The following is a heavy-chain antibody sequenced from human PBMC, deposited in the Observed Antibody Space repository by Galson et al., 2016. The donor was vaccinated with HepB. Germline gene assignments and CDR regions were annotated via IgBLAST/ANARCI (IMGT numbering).Heavy chain of an antibody. J-gene: IGHJ4*02. CDR2: LSGSGRTT. Sequence: SLRLSCAASGFTFNYYAMSWVRQAPGKGLEWVSGLSGSGRTTYYADSVKGRFTISRDDTRNSLYLQMHSLRGEDTALYYCARRYGDYFDYWGQGTLVTVSS. D-gene: IGHD4-17*01. CDR1: GFTFNYYA. CDR3: ARRYGDYFDY. V-gene: IGHV3-23*01.